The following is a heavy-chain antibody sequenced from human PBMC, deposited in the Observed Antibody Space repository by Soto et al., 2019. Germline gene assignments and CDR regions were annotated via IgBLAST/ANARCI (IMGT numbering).Heavy chain of an antibody. D-gene: IGHD3-10*01. CDR3: VRDRYSSSGWFDP. J-gene: IGHJ5*02. V-gene: IGHV6-1*01. CDR1: GDSVSSYSAA. Sequence: SQTLSLTCAVSGDSVSSYSAAWNWIRQSPSGGLEWLGRTYYRSRFFSDYAESVKSRIIINPDTSKNQFSLQLKSVTPEDTAVYYCVRDRYSSSGWFDPWGQGTPVTVSS. CDR2: TYYRSRFFS.